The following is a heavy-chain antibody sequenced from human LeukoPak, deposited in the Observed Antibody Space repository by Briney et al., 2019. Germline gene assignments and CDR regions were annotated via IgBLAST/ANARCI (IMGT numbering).Heavy chain of an antibody. Sequence: ASVKVSCKASGYTFTGYYMHWVRQAPGQGLEWMGWINPNSGGTNYAQKFQGRVTMTRDTSISTAYMELSRLRPDDTAVYYCARDSSSSGRDYYYYYYMDVWGKGTTVTVSS. CDR2: INPNSGGT. J-gene: IGHJ6*03. D-gene: IGHD6-6*01. V-gene: IGHV1-2*02. CDR3: ARDSSSSGRDYYYYYYMDV. CDR1: GYTFTGYY.